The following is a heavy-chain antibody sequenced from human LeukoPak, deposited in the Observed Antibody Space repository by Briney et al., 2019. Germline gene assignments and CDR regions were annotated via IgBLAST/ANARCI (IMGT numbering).Heavy chain of an antibody. CDR1: GGTFSSYA. CDR2: IIPIFGTA. D-gene: IGHD3-10*01. Sequence: ASVKVSCKASGGTFSSYAISWVRQAPGQGLEWMGRIIPIFGTANYAQKFQGRVTITADKSTSTADMELSSLRSEDTAVYYCARVAQHGTAGVRGVMPYDYWGQGTLVTVSS. J-gene: IGHJ4*02. CDR3: ARVAQHGTAGVRGVMPYDY. V-gene: IGHV1-69*06.